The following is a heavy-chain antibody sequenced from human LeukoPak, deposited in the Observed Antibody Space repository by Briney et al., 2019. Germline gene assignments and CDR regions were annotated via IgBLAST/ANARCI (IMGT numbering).Heavy chain of an antibody. CDR2: INPSGGST. J-gene: IGHJ4*02. CDR3: ARTTMVWGAFDY. CDR1: GYTFTSYY. V-gene: IGHV1-46*01. D-gene: IGHD3-10*01. Sequence: ASVKVSCKASGYTFTSYYMHWVRQAPGQGLEWMGIINPSGGSTSYAQKFQGRVTMTRDTSTSTVYMELSSLRSEDTAVDYCARTTMVWGAFDYWGQGTLVTVSS.